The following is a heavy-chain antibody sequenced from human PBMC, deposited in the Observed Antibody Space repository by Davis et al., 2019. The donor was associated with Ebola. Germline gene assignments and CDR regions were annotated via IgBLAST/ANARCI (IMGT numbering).Heavy chain of an antibody. J-gene: IGHJ4*02. V-gene: IGHV1-69*13. CDR1: GGTFSSYA. CDR2: IIPIFGTA. Sequence: AASVKVSCKASGGTFSSYAISWVRQAPGQGLGWMGGIIPIFGTANYAQKFQGRVTITADESTSTAYMELSSLRSEDTAVYYCARRISSGWYYFDYWGQGTLVTVSS. D-gene: IGHD6-19*01. CDR3: ARRISSGWYYFDY.